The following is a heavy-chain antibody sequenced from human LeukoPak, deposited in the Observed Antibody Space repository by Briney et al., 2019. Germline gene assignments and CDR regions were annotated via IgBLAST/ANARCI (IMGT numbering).Heavy chain of an antibody. Sequence: GGSLRLSCAASGFTFSSYAMSWVRQAPGKGLEWVSAISGSGGSTYYADSVKGRFTISRDNSKNTLDLQMNSLRAEDTAVYYCAKRVTGVAGRHYFDYWGQGTLVTVSS. J-gene: IGHJ4*02. CDR2: ISGSGGST. D-gene: IGHD6-19*01. CDR3: AKRVTGVAGRHYFDY. V-gene: IGHV3-23*01. CDR1: GFTFSSYA.